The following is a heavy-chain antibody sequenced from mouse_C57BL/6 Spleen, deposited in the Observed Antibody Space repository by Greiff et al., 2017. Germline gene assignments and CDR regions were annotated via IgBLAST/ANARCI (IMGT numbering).Heavy chain of an antibody. D-gene: IGHD2-4*01. J-gene: IGHJ4*01. CDR2: IWSDGST. CDR3: ARHNDYSYAMDY. Sequence: VKLVESGPGLVAPSQSLSITCTVSGFSLTSYGVHWVRQPPGKGQEWLVVIWSDGSTTYNSALKSRLSISKDNSKRQVFLKMNSLQTDDTAMYYCARHNDYSYAMDYWGQGTSVTVSS. V-gene: IGHV2-6-1*01. CDR1: GFSLTSYG.